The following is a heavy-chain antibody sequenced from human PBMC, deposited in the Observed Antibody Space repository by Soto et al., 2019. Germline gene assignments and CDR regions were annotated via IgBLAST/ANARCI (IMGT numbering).Heavy chain of an antibody. V-gene: IGHV1-24*01. J-gene: IGHJ4*02. CDR1: GYTLTELS. CDR3: GTAGGGALGY. D-gene: IGHD3-10*01. CDR2: FDPEDGET. Sequence: QVQLVQSGAEVKKPGASVKVSCKVSGYTLTELSMHWVRQAPGKGLEWMGGFDPEDGETIYAQKFQGRVTMNEETTNGPGFMGPNRLRSGENGVDFCGTAGGGALGYWGQGTLVTVSS.